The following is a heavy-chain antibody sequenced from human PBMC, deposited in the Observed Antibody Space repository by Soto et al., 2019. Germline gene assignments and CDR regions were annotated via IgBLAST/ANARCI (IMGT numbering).Heavy chain of an antibody. V-gene: IGHV4-59*01. CDR2: IYYSGST. J-gene: IGHJ5*02. D-gene: IGHD2-2*01. Sequence: PSETLSLTCTVSGGSISSYYWSWIRQPPGKGLGWIGYIYYSGSTNYNPSLKSRVTISVDTSKNQFSLKLSSVTAADTAVYYCARLGEYYQSLDPWGQGTLVTVSS. CDR1: GGSISSYY. CDR3: ARLGEYYQSLDP.